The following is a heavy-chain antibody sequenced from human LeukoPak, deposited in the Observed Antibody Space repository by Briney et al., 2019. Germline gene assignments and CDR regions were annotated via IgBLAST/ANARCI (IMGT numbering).Heavy chain of an antibody. CDR3: ARGSSSWYSSRIDY. J-gene: IGHJ4*01. D-gene: IGHD2-2*01. V-gene: IGHV4-30-4*01. CDR1: GASIPSTDYY. Sequence: SETLSLTCTVSGASIPSTDYYWSWIRQPPGKGLEWIGYIYYNGNTYTNPSLKSRLTISVDTSKNQFSLKLSSVTAADTAVYYCARGSSSWYSSRIDYWGQGTQVTVSS. CDR2: IYYNGNT.